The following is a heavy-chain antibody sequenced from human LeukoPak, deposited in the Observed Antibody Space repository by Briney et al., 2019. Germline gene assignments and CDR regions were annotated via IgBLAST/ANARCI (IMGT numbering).Heavy chain of an antibody. Sequence: GGSLRLSCAASGFTFSSYGMSWVRQAPGKGLEWVSAISGNGGSTYYADSVKGRFTISRDNSKNTLYLQMNSLRAEDTAVYYCAKDWGHQQLARGGWFDPWGQGTLVTVSS. D-gene: IGHD6-13*01. CDR2: ISGNGGST. V-gene: IGHV3-23*01. CDR3: AKDWGHQQLARGGWFDP. J-gene: IGHJ5*02. CDR1: GFTFSSYG.